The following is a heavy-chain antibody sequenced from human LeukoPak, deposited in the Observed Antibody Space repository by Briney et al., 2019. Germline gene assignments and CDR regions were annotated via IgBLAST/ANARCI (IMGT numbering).Heavy chain of an antibody. J-gene: IGHJ6*02. Sequence: SETLSLTCAVYGGSFSGYYWSWIRQPPGEGLEWIGEINHSGSTNYNPSLKSRDTMSVDTSKNQFSLKLSSVTAADTAVYYCARGRPNLYCSSTSCYHYYYYGMDVWGQGTTVTVSS. CDR1: GGSFSGYY. D-gene: IGHD2-2*01. CDR3: ARGRPNLYCSSTSCYHYYYYGMDV. CDR2: INHSGST. V-gene: IGHV4-34*01.